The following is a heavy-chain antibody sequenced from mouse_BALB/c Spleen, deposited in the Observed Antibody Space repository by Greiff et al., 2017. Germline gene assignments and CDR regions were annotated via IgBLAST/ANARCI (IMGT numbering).Heavy chain of an antibody. V-gene: IGHV5-6-3*01. J-gene: IGHJ3*01. CDR3: ARDYYGSRFAY. CDR2: INSNGGST. D-gene: IGHD1-1*01. Sequence: EVNVVESGGGLVQPGGSLKLSCAASGFTFSSYGMSWVRQTPDKRLELVATINSNGGSTYYPDSVKGRFTISRDNAKNTLYLQMSSLKSEDTAMYYCARDYYGSRFAYWGQGTLVTVSA. CDR1: GFTFSSYG.